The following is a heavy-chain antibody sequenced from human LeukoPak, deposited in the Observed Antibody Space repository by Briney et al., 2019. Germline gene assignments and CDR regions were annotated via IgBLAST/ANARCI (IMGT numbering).Heavy chain of an antibody. CDR2: ISAYNGKT. V-gene: IGHV1-18*01. CDR3: ARDDCSGGSCYLDY. CDR1: GYTFTSYG. D-gene: IGHD2-15*01. J-gene: IGHJ4*02. Sequence: ASVKVSCKASGYTFTSYGISWVRQAPGQGLEWMGWISAYNGKTNYAQKLQGRVTMTTDTSTSTAYMELRSLRSDDTAVYYCARDDCSGGSCYLDYWGQGTLVTVSS.